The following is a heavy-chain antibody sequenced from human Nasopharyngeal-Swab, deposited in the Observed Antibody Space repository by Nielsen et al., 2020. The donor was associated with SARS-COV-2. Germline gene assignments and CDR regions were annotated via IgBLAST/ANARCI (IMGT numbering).Heavy chain of an antibody. CDR1: GFTFGSYG. V-gene: IGHV3-33*01. D-gene: IGHD6-19*01. CDR3: ARDKERAGYSSGWYGL. CDR2: IWYDGSNK. Sequence: GESLKISCAASGFTFGSYGMHWVRRAPGKGLEWVAVIWYDGSNKYYADSVKGRFTISRDNSKNTLYLQMNSLRAEDTAVYYCARDKERAGYSSGWYGLGGQGTLVTVSS. J-gene: IGHJ4*02.